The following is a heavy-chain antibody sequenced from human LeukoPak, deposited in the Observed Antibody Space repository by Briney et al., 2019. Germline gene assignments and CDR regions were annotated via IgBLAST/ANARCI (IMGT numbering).Heavy chain of an antibody. CDR1: GYTFTSYY. V-gene: IGHV1-46*01. CDR2: INPSGGST. D-gene: IGHD3-10*01. Sequence: VASVKVSCKASGYTFTSYYMHWVRQAPGEGLEWMGIINPSGGSTSYAQKFQGRVTMTTDTSTSTAYMELRSLRSDDTAVYYCARDSVLLWFGEFDYWGQGTLVTVSS. CDR3: ARDSVLLWFGEFDY. J-gene: IGHJ4*02.